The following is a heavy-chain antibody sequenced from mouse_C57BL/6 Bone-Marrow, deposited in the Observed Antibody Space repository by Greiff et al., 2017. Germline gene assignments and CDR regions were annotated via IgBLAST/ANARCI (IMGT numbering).Heavy chain of an antibody. D-gene: IGHD1-1*01. J-gene: IGHJ1*03. CDR3: ARRAVVEYFDV. V-gene: IGHV14-2*01. CDR1: GFNIQDYY. Sequence: EVQLQESGAELVQPGASVKLSCTASGFNIQDYYMHWVQQRTEQGLEWIGRIDPEAGETKSAPKFPGKVPITADTSSNTAYLQLSSLTSEDTAVYYCARRAVVEYFDVWGTGTTVTVSS. CDR2: IDPEAGET.